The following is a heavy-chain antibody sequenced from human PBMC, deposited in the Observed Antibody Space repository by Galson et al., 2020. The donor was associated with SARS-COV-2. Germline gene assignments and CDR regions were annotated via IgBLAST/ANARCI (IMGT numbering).Heavy chain of an antibody. Sequence: SETLSLTCAVYGGSFSGYYWSWIRQPPGKGLEWIGEINHSGSTNYNPSLKSRVTISVDTSKNQFSLKLSSVTAADTAVYYCASRRLYYYDSSGPWYYWGQGTLVTVSS. CDR3: ASRRLYYYDSSGPWYY. J-gene: IGHJ4*02. CDR2: INHSGST. V-gene: IGHV4-34*01. CDR1: GGSFSGYY. D-gene: IGHD3-22*01.